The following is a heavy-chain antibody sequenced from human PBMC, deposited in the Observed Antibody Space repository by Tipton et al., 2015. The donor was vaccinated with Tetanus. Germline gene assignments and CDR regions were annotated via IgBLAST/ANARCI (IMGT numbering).Heavy chain of an antibody. CDR1: GGSISSYY. Sequence: TLSLTCTVSGGSISSYYWSWIRQPPGKGLEWIGYIYYSGSTNYNPSLKSRVTISVDTSKNQFSLKLSSVTAADTAVYYCARSDYYYGMDVWGQGTTVTVSS. CDR3: ARSDYYYGMDV. J-gene: IGHJ6*02. CDR2: IYYSGST. V-gene: IGHV4-59*08.